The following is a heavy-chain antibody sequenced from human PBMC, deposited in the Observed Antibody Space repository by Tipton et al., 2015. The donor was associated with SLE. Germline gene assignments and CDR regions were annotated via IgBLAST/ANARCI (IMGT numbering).Heavy chain of an antibody. CDR3: ARDMGGPFDH. Sequence: TLSLTCTVSGGSIGSYYWSWMRQAPGKGLEWIGYIFYGGTANNNPSLKSRVSASVDTAKNQLSLKLASVTAADTAVYYCARDMGGPFDHWGQGTLVTVSS. CDR1: GGSIGSYY. D-gene: IGHD3-16*01. V-gene: IGHV4-59*01. CDR2: IFYGGTA. J-gene: IGHJ4*02.